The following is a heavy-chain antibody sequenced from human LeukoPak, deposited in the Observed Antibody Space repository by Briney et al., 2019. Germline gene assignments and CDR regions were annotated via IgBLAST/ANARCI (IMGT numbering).Heavy chain of an antibody. Sequence: SETLSLTCTVSGYSISSGYYWGWIRQPPGKGLEWIGSIYHSGSTYYNPSLKSRVTISVDTSKNQFSLKLSSVTAADTAVYYCARDPTGWHGGGYWGQGTLVTVSS. D-gene: IGHD3-16*01. CDR1: GYSISSGYY. CDR3: ARDPTGWHGGGY. J-gene: IGHJ4*02. V-gene: IGHV4-38-2*02. CDR2: IYHSGST.